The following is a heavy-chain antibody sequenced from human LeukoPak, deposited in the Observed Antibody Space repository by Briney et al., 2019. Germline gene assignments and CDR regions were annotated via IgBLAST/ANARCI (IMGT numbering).Heavy chain of an antibody. CDR2: IYHSGST. CDR1: GGSISSGGYS. V-gene: IGHV4-30-2*01. J-gene: IGHJ5*02. D-gene: IGHD3-22*01. CDR3: ARHVTSYYYDRSGYSPKNWFDP. Sequence: PSETLSLTCGVSGGSISSGGYSWSWIRQPPGKGLEWIGYIYHSGSTYYNPSLKSRVTISVDRSKNQFSLKLTSVTAADTAVYYCARHVTSYYYDRSGYSPKNWFDPWGQGTLVTVSS.